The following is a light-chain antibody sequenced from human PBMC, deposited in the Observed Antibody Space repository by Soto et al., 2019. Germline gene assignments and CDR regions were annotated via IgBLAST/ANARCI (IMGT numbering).Light chain of an antibody. CDR1: TGAVTTDHF. CDR3: LLTYSGARV. V-gene: IGLV7-46*01. Sequence: QAVVTQEPSLTVSPGGTVTLTCGSSTGAVTTDHFPYWFQQKPGQAPRTLIYDTSNKYSWTPARFSGSLLGDKAALTLSGAQPEDEADYYCLLTYSGARVFGGGTKLTVL. CDR2: DTS. J-gene: IGLJ3*02.